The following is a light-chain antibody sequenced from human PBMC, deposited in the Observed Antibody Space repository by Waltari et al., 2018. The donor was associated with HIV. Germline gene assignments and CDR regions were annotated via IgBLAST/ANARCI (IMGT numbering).Light chain of an antibody. Sequence: QSVLTQPPSASGTPGQRVTISCSGSSSNIGSNTVNWYQQLPGTAPKLLIYSNKQRPSGVPDRFSVSKSGTSASLAISGRQSADEADYYCAAWDDSLNGVVFGGGTKLTVL. CDR3: AAWDDSLNGVV. J-gene: IGLJ2*01. CDR2: SNK. V-gene: IGLV1-44*01. CDR1: SSNIGSNT.